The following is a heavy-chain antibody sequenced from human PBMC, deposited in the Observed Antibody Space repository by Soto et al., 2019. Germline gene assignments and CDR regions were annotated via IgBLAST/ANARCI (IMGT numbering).Heavy chain of an antibody. D-gene: IGHD3-10*01. J-gene: IGHJ4*02. CDR2: IYPGDSDT. Sequence: GESLKISCKGSGYSFTSYWIGWVRQMPGKGLEWMGIIYPGDSDTRYSPSFQGQVTISADKSISTAYLQWSSLKASDTAMYYCARQKLLSLYYYGSGKYYFDYWGQGTLVTVSS. V-gene: IGHV5-51*01. CDR1: GYSFTSYW. CDR3: ARQKLLSLYYYGSGKYYFDY.